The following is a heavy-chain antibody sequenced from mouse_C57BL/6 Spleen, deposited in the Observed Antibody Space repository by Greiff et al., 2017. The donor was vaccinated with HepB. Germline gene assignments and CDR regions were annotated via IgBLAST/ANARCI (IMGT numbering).Heavy chain of an antibody. J-gene: IGHJ2*01. CDR3: ARYDYGSVFDY. Sequence: VQVVESGAELVKPGASVKISCKASGYAFSSYWMNWVKQRPGKGLEWIGQIYPGDGDTNYNGKFKGKATLTADKSSSTAYMQLSSLTSEDSAVYFCARYDYGSVFDYWGQGTTLTVSS. V-gene: IGHV1-80*01. D-gene: IGHD1-1*01. CDR2: IYPGDGDT. CDR1: GYAFSSYW.